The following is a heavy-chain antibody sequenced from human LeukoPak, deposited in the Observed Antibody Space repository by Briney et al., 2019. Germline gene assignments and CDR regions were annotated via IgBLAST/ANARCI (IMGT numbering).Heavy chain of an antibody. Sequence: SVKVSCKASGGTFSIYGISWVRQAPGQGLEWMGGIIPIFGTANYAQKFQGRVTITADESTSTAYMELSSLRSEDTAVYYCARTGEYPPAATLYGMDVWGQGTTVTVSS. J-gene: IGHJ6*02. CDR3: ARTGEYPPAATLYGMDV. V-gene: IGHV1-69*13. CDR1: GGTFSIYG. CDR2: IIPIFGTA. D-gene: IGHD2-15*01.